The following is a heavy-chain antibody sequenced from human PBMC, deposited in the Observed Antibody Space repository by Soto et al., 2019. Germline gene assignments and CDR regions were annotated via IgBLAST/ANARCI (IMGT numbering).Heavy chain of an antibody. CDR3: AHEDSSGYYGPGDY. V-gene: IGHV3-30-3*01. J-gene: IGHJ4*02. CDR2: ISYDGSNK. CDR1: GFTFSSYG. Sequence: PGGSLRLSCAASGFTFSSYGMHWVRQAPGKGLEWVAVISYDGSNKYYADSVKGRFTISRDNSKNTLYLQMNSLRAEDTAVYYCAHEDSSGYYGPGDYWGQGTLFTVST. D-gene: IGHD3-22*01.